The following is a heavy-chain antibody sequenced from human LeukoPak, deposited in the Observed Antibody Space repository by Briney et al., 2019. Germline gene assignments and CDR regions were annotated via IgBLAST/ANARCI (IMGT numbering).Heavy chain of an antibody. Sequence: PGGPLRLSCAASGFTFSDYGMSWVRQAPGKGLEWVSAISGSGGGSTYYTDSVKGRFTISRDNSKNTLYLQMNSLRPDDTAVYYCAKDSVPFRGVGRAINYWGQGTLVTVSS. J-gene: IGHJ4*02. CDR1: GFTFSDYG. D-gene: IGHD3-10*01. V-gene: IGHV3-23*01. CDR3: AKDSVPFRGVGRAINY. CDR2: ISGSGGGST.